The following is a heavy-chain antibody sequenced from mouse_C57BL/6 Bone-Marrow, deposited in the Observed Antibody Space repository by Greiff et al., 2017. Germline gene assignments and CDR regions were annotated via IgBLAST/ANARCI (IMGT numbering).Heavy chain of an antibody. D-gene: IGHD3-1*01. CDR3: TPFGWFAY. CDR1: GYTFTDYE. Sequence: QVQLQQSGAELVRPGASVTLSCKASGYTFTDYEMHWVKQTPVHGLEWIGAIDPETGGTAYNQKFKGKARLTADKSSSTAYMELRSLTSEDSAVYYCTPFGWFAYWGQGTLVTVSA. J-gene: IGHJ3*01. V-gene: IGHV1-15*01. CDR2: IDPETGGT.